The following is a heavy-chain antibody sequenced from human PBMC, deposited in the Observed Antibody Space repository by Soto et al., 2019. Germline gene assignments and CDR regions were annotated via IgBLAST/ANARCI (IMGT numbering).Heavy chain of an antibody. D-gene: IGHD6-13*01. CDR3: TTDEPVIAAAVD. CDR2: IKSKTDGGTT. V-gene: IGHV3-15*01. Sequence: GGSLRLSCAASGFTFSNAWMSWVRQAPGKGLEWVGRIKSKTDGGTTDYAAPVKGRFTISRDDSKNTLYLQMNSLKTEDTAVYYCTTDEPVIAAAVDWGQGTLVTVSS. J-gene: IGHJ4*02. CDR1: GFTFSNAW.